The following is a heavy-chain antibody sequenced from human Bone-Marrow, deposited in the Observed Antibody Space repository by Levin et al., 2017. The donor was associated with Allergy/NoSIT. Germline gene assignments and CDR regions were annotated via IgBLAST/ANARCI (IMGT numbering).Heavy chain of an antibody. CDR1: GFTFSSFH. CDR2: IKQDGTEK. Sequence: SCTSSGFTFSSFHMSWVRQAPGKGLDCVANIKQDGTEKYYLDSVKGRFTISRDNAKNLMYLQMDSLRGEDTAVYYCARGEDYFDDWGQGTLVTGSS. V-gene: IGHV3-7*01. J-gene: IGHJ4*02. CDR3: ARGEDYFDD.